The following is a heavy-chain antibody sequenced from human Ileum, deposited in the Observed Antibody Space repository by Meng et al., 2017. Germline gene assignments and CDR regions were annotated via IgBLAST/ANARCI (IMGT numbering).Heavy chain of an antibody. D-gene: IGHD4-17*01. CDR2: IKSKSEGGTI. V-gene: IGHV3-15*01. Sequence: EVKLVESGGGLVKPGGSLRLSCAASGFIFTTAWMNWVRQAPGRGLEWVGRIKSKSEGGTIDYAAPVKGRFTISRDDSVTTLYLQMNSLSTEDTAVYYCLRGDYWGQGTLVTVSS. J-gene: IGHJ4*02. CDR3: LRGDY. CDR1: GFIFTTAW.